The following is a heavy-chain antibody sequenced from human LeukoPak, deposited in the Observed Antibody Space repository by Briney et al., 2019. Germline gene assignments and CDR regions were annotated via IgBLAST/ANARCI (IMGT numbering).Heavy chain of an antibody. D-gene: IGHD2-2*01. CDR3: ARDRPYCSSTSCYRAKNWFDP. Sequence: ASVKVSCTASGYTFTSYGISWVRQAPGQGLEWMGWISAYNGNTNYAQKLQGRVTMTTDTSTSTAYMELRSLRSDDTAVYYCARDRPYCSSTSCYRAKNWFDPWGQGTLVTVSS. J-gene: IGHJ5*02. CDR2: ISAYNGNT. CDR1: GYTFTSYG. V-gene: IGHV1-18*01.